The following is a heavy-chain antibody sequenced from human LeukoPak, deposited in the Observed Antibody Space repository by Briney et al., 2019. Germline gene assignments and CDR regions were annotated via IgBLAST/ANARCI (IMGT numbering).Heavy chain of an antibody. CDR2: IIPILGIA. J-gene: IGHJ4*02. CDR1: GGTFSSYA. D-gene: IGHD5-18*01. Sequence: ASVKVSCKASGGTFSSYAISWVRQAPGQGLEWMGRIIPILGIANYAQKFQGRVTITADKSTSTAYMELSSLRSEDTAVYYCAREAVDTAIPSGFFDYWGQGTLVTVSS. V-gene: IGHV1-69*04. CDR3: AREAVDTAIPSGFFDY.